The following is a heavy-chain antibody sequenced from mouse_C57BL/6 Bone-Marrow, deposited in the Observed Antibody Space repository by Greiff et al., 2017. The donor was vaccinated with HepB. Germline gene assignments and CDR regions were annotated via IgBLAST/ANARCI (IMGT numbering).Heavy chain of an antibody. CDR3: ARRDYPAWFAY. Sequence: EVQLVESGGGLVKPGGSLKLSCAASGFTFSDYGMHWVRQAPEKGLEWVAYISSGSSTIYYADTVKGRFTISRDNAKNTLFLQMTSLRSEDTAMYYGARRDYPAWFAYWGQGTLVTVSA. CDR1: GFTFSDYG. CDR2: ISSGSSTI. J-gene: IGHJ3*01. V-gene: IGHV5-17*01. D-gene: IGHD2-4*01.